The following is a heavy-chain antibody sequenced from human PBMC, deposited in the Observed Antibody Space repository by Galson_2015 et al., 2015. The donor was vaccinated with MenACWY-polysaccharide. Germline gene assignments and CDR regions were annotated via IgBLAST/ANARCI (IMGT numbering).Heavy chain of an antibody. D-gene: IGHD6-6*01. CDR1: GYTFTSYG. CDR2: ISAYNGNI. Sequence: SVKVSCKASGYTFTSYGINWIRQAPGQGLEWLGWISAYNGNINFAPSFQVRLTMTMDKSTSTAFMELRSLRSDDTAVYYCARGLPSGIAGRPSWFDSWGQGTLVTVSS. CDR3: ARGLPSGIAGRPSWFDS. J-gene: IGHJ5*01. V-gene: IGHV1-18*01.